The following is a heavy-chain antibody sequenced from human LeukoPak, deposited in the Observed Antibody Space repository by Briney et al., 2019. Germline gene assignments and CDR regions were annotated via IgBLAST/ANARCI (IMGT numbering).Heavy chain of an antibody. CDR2: IKQDGSEK. CDR1: GFTFSSYW. CDR3: ARDTGYSSGLRWFDP. V-gene: IGHV3-7*01. Sequence: HPGGSLRLSCAASGFTFSSYWMSWVRQAPGKGLEWVANIKQDGSEKYYVDSVKGRFTISRDNAKNSLYLQMNSLRAEDTAVYYCARDTGYSSGLRWFDPWGQGTLVTVSS. J-gene: IGHJ5*02. D-gene: IGHD6-19*01.